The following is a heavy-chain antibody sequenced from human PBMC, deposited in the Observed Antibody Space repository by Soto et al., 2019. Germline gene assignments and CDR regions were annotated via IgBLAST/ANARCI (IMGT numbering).Heavy chain of an antibody. Sequence: EVQLVESGGGLVQPGGSLRLSCAASGFTFSSYWMHWVRQAPGKGLVWVSRINSDGSSTSYADSMKGRFTISRDNAKNTLYLQMNSLRAEDTAVYYCARDHCSGGTCYFRVVDYWGQGTLVTVSS. V-gene: IGHV3-74*01. CDR2: INSDGSST. CDR3: ARDHCSGGTCYFRVVDY. D-gene: IGHD2-15*01. J-gene: IGHJ4*02. CDR1: GFTFSSYW.